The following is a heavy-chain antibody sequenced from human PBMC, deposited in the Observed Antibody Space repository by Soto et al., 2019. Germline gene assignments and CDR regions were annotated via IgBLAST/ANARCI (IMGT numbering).Heavy chain of an antibody. V-gene: IGHV3-23*01. CDR1: GFIISTFA. CDR3: AKEPTSTVEGAFDL. CDR2: ISASGGNT. D-gene: IGHD4-17*01. J-gene: IGHJ3*01. Sequence: EVQLLESGGGLVQPGGSLRLSCTGSGFIISTFAMSWVRQAPGKGLEWLSAISASGGNTYYPDSVKGRFTISRDISENTLYLQMSSLGGEDTAVYHCAKEPTSTVEGAFDLWGRGTMVTVSS.